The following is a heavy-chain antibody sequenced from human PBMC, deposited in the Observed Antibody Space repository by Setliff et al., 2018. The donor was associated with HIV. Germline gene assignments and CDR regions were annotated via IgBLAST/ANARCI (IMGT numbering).Heavy chain of an antibody. Sequence: PGESLKISCAAPGFAFSDFSMSWVRQAPGKGLEWVAKIRNDGSEKYYVDSVEGRFTISRDNAKNSLYLEMNSLTVEDTALYYCARDWPSSTAAGDCWGQGTLVTVSS. D-gene: IGHD6-6*01. CDR3: ARDWPSSTAAGDC. CDR1: GFAFSDFS. CDR2: IRNDGSEK. V-gene: IGHV3-7*01. J-gene: IGHJ4*02.